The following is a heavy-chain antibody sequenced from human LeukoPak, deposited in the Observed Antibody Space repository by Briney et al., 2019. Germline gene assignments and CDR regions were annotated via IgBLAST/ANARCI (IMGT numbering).Heavy chain of an antibody. J-gene: IGHJ4*02. V-gene: IGHV4-34*01. CDR1: GGSFSGYY. CDR2: INHSGST. Sequence: SETLSLTCAVYGGSFSGYYWSWIRQPPGKGLEWIGEINHSGSTNYNPSLKSRVTISVDTSKNQFSLKLSSVTAADTAVYYCARGELSFKLNEYYFDYWGQGTLVTVSS. CDR3: ARGELSFKLNEYYFDY. D-gene: IGHD1-26*01.